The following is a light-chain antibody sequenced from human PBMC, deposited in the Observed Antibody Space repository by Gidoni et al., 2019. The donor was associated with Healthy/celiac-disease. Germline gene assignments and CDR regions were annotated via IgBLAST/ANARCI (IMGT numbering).Light chain of an antibody. V-gene: IGKV4-1*01. CDR3: QQYYSTPNT. CDR2: WAS. Sequence: IVMTQSPDSLAVSLGERATINCKSSQSVLYSSNNKNYLAWYQQKPGQPPKLLIYWASTRESGVPDRFSGSGPGTDFTLTISSLQAEDVAVYYCQQYYSTPNTFGQGTKVEIK. J-gene: IGKJ1*01. CDR1: QSVLYSSNNKNY.